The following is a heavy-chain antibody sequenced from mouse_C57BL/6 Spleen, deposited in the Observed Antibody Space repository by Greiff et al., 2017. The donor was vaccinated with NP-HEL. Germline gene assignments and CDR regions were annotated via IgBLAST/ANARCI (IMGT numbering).Heavy chain of an antibody. V-gene: IGHV10-1*01. J-gene: IGHJ2*01. CDR1: GFSFNTYA. D-gene: IGHD2-4*01. CDR3: VRHDYDGYFDY. CDR2: IRSKSNNYAT. Sequence: EVQRVESGGGLVQPKGSLKLSCAASGFSFNTYAMNWVRQAPGKGLEWVACIRSKSNNYATYYADSVKDRFTISRDDSESMLYLQMNNLKTEDTAMYYCVRHDYDGYFDYWGQSTTLTVSS.